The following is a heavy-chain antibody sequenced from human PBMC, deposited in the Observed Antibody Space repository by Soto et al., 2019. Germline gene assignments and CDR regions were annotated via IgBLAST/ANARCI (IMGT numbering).Heavy chain of an antibody. CDR3: AAGGTKCLQPPFDY. CDR1: GHTLTELS. J-gene: IGHJ4*02. V-gene: IGHV1-24*01. Sequence: QVQLAQSGAEVMKPGASVKVSCKVSGHTLTELSMHWVRLAPGKGLEWMGGFAPEDGETLYAQQFQGRVTMTEDTSKNSAYMELSSLRSEDTAVYYWAAGGTKCLQPPFDYWGQEPLVPVSS. CDR2: FAPEDGET. D-gene: IGHD1-1*01.